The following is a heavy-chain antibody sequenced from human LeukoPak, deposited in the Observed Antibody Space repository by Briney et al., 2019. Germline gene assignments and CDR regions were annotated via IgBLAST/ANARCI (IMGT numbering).Heavy chain of an antibody. Sequence: PGGSLRLSCAASGFTFSSYAMHWVRQAPGKGLEWVAVISYDGSNKYYADSVKGRFTISRDNSKNTLYLQMNSLRAEDTAVYYCAKVEGLHPTLLDFYYYYYMDVWGKGTTVTVSS. CDR2: ISYDGSNK. V-gene: IGHV3-30-3*01. CDR1: GFTFSSYA. J-gene: IGHJ6*03. CDR3: AKVEGLHPTLLDFYYYYYMDV. D-gene: IGHD4-11*01.